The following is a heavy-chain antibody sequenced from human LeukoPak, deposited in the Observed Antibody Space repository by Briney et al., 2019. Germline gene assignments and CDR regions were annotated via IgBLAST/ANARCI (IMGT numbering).Heavy chain of an antibody. CDR2: ISYDGSNK. CDR1: GFTFSSYA. V-gene: IGHV3-30-3*01. Sequence: GRSLRLSCAASGFTFSSYAMHWVRQAPGKGLEWVAVISYDGSNKYYADSVKGRFTISRDNSKNTLYLQMNSLRAEDTAVYYCVWGGRGSGNLNAFDIWGQGTMVTVSS. J-gene: IGHJ3*02. CDR3: VWGGRGSGNLNAFDI. D-gene: IGHD3-10*01.